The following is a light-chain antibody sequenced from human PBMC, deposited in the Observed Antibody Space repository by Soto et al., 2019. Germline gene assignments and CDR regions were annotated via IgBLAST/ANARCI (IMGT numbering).Light chain of an antibody. J-gene: IGKJ2*01. CDR3: QQGHNWPLT. CDR2: SAS. Sequence: EIVMTQSPATLSVSPGERATLSCRASQSISSELAWYQQKPGQPPRLLIYSASTRATGVPARFTGSGSGSEFTLTIXGLQSEDFAVYYCQQGHNWPLTFGQGTRLEI. V-gene: IGKV3-15*01. CDR1: QSISSE.